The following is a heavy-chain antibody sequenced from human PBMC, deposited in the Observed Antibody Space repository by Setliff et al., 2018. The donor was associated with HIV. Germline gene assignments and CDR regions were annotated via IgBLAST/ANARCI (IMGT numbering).Heavy chain of an antibody. CDR1: GFTFSTFS. CDR3: TAMGVEVVSYYYGMDV. CDR2: IRSKTYVGTT. Sequence: PGGSLRLSCAASGFTFSTFSMTWVRQAPGKGLKWVGFIRSKTYVGTTEYVASVKDRFTISRDDSKSLAYLQMNSLKTEDTAVYYCTAMGVEVVSYYYGMDVWGQGTTVTVSS. J-gene: IGHJ6*02. V-gene: IGHV3-49*04. D-gene: IGHD2-2*01.